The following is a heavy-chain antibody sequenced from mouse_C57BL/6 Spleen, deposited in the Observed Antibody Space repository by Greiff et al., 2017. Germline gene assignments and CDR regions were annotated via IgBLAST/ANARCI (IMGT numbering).Heavy chain of an antibody. CDR1: GFTFSDYG. D-gene: IGHD2-5*01. V-gene: IGHV5-17*01. Sequence: EVQVVESGGGLVKPGGSLKLSCAASGFTFSDYGMHWVRQAPEKGLEWVAYISSGSSTNYYADTMKGRITISRDNAKNTLFLQMTSLRSEDTAMYYCARNPYYSNYWFAYWGQGTLVTVSA. CDR3: ARNPYYSNYWFAY. J-gene: IGHJ3*01. CDR2: ISSGSSTN.